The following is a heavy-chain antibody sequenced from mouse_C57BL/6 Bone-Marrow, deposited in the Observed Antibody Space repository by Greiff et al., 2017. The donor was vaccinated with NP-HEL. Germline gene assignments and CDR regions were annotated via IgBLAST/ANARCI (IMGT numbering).Heavy chain of an antibody. D-gene: IGHD2-4*01. CDR3: ARPLYDYDEYYFDY. Sequence: EVQRVESGGGLVKPGGSLKLSCAASGFTFSDYGMHWVRQAPEKGLEWVAYISSGSSTIYYADTVKGRFTISRDNAKNTLFLQMTSLRSEDTAMYYCARPLYDYDEYYFDYWGQGTTLTVSS. V-gene: IGHV5-17*01. CDR1: GFTFSDYG. J-gene: IGHJ2*01. CDR2: ISSGSSTI.